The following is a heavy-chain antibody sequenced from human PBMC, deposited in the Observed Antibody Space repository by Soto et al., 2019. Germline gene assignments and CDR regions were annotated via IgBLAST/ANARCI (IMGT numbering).Heavy chain of an antibody. D-gene: IGHD1-26*01. CDR2: ISAYNGNT. V-gene: IGHV1-18*01. CDR3: AASWERRLDP. CDR1: GYTFNG. J-gene: IGHJ5*02. Sequence: QVQLVQSGAEVKKPGASVKVSCKASGYTFNGISWVRQAPGQGLEWMGWISAYNGNTNYAQKCQGRVTMTTDTSTSTAYMELRSLGSDDTAVDYCAASWERRLDPWGQGTLVTVSS.